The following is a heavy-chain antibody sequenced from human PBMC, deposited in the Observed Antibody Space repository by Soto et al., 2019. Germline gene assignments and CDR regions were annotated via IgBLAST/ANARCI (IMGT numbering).Heavy chain of an antibody. CDR2: MCGTAGNT. D-gene: IGHD3-10*01. J-gene: IGHJ4*02. CDR3: AKKYYFGSGSYVFYFDY. CDR1: GFTFSNYA. V-gene: IGHV3-23*01. Sequence: EVQLLESGGGSVQPGGSLRLSCAASGFTFSNYAMTWVRQAPGKGLEWVSTMCGTAGNTYYADSVKGRFTISRDNSKNTLYLQMNSLRAEDTAVYYCAKKYYFGSGSYVFYFDYWGQGTLVTVSS.